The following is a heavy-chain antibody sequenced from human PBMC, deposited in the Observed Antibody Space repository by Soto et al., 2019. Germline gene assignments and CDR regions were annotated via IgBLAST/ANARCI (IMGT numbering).Heavy chain of an antibody. D-gene: IGHD3-22*01. CDR2: ISSSGSTI. Sequence: GGSLRLSCAASGFTFSSYEMKWVRQAPGKGLEWVSYISSSGSTIYYADSVKGRFTISRDNAKNSLYLQRNSLRAEDTAVYYCAKPDSSAGYYFDYWGQGTLVTVSS. CDR1: GFTFSSYE. CDR3: AKPDSSAGYYFDY. V-gene: IGHV3-48*03. J-gene: IGHJ4*02.